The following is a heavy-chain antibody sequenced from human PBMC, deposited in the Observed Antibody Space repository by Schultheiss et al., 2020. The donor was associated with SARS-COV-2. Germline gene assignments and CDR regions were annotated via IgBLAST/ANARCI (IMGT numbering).Heavy chain of an antibody. CDR3: TTGGFDFWSGYFSPGYFQH. J-gene: IGHJ1*01. Sequence: GGSLRLSCAASGFTFSNAWMSWVRQAPGKGLEWVANINQDGSEKYYVDSVKGRFTISRDNAKNSLYLQVNSLKTEDTALYYCTTGGFDFWSGYFSPGYFQHWGQGTLVTVSS. CDR1: GFTFSNAW. D-gene: IGHD3-3*01. V-gene: IGHV3-7*03. CDR2: INQDGSEK.